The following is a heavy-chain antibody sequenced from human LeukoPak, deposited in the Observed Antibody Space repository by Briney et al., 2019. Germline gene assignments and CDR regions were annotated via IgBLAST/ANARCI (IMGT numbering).Heavy chain of an antibody. CDR3: ARDPGYRDSSGSPKYGWFDP. D-gene: IGHD6-19*01. CDR2: ISAYNGDI. V-gene: IGHV1-18*01. J-gene: IGHJ5*02. Sequence: ASVKVSCKASGYTFTSFGVSWVRQAPGQGPEWMGWISAYNGDINYAQKFQGRVTMTTDTSTSTAYMELRSLRSDDTAVYYCARDPGYRDSSGSPKYGWFDPWGQGTLVTVSS. CDR1: GYTFTSFG.